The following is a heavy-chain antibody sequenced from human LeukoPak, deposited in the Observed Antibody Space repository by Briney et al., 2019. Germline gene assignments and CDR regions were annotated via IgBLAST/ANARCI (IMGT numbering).Heavy chain of an antibody. V-gene: IGHV1-69*02. CDR2: IIPILGIA. Sequence: SVKVSCKASGGTFSSYTISWVRQAPGQGLEWMGRIIPILGIANYAQKFQGRATITADKSTSTAYMELSSLRSEDTAVYYCARGQELRFLEWLSPGAFDIWGQGTMVTVSS. D-gene: IGHD3-3*01. CDR3: ARGQELRFLEWLSPGAFDI. J-gene: IGHJ3*02. CDR1: GGTFSSYT.